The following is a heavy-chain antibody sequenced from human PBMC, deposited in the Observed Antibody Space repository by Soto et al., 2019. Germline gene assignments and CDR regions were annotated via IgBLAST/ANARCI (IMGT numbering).Heavy chain of an antibody. CDR3: ARSRAAAPPRVGMDV. Sequence: ASVKVSCKASGYSFTDYHIHWVRQAPGQGLEWLGRINPKSGGTSTAQKFQGWVTMTTDTSISTASMEMSSLRFEDTAVYYCARSRAAAPPRVGMDVWGQGTTVTVSS. CDR1: GYSFTDYH. D-gene: IGHD6-13*01. J-gene: IGHJ6*02. V-gene: IGHV1-2*04. CDR2: INPKSGGT.